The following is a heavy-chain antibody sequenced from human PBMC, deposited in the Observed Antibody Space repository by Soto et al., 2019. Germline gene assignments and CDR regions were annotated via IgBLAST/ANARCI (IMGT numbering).Heavy chain of an antibody. V-gene: IGHV4-30-4*01. D-gene: IGHD1-20*01. CDR1: GGSISSGDYY. CDR3: ARYNWSHWYFDL. CDR2: IYYSGST. Sequence: SETLSLTCTVSGGSISSGDYYWSWIRQPPGKGLEWIGYIYYSGSTYYNPSLKSRVTISVDTSKNQFSLKLSSVTAADTAVYYCARYNWSHWYFDLWGRGTLVTVSS. J-gene: IGHJ2*01.